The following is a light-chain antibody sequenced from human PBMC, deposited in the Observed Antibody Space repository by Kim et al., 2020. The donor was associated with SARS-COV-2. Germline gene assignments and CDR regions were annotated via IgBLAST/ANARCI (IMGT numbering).Light chain of an antibody. J-gene: IGKJ2*01. CDR2: GAS. Sequence: LSPGERATLYCRASQSFSSTYFTWYQQKPGQAPRLLIYGASSRATGIPDRFSGSGSGTDFTLTISRLEPEDFAVYYCQQYGTPPYTFGQGTRLEF. CDR1: QSFSSTY. V-gene: IGKV3-20*01. CDR3: QQYGTPPYT.